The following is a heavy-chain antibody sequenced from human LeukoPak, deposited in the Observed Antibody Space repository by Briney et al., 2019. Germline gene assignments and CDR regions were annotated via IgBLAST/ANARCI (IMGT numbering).Heavy chain of an antibody. Sequence: GGSLRLSCAASGFTFSSYAMHWVCQAPGKGLEWVAVISYDGSNKYYADSVKGRFTISRDNSKNTLYLQMNSLRAEDTAVYYCARDLGGYSDPAYWGQGTLVTVSS. V-gene: IGHV3-30-3*01. D-gene: IGHD5-18*01. J-gene: IGHJ4*02. CDR3: ARDLGGYSDPAY. CDR2: ISYDGSNK. CDR1: GFTFSSYA.